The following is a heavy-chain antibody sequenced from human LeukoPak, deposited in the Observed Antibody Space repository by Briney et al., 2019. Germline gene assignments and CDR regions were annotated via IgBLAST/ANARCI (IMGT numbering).Heavy chain of an antibody. J-gene: IGHJ4*02. Sequence: GASPRLSCAASGFTFSSHWMHWVRQAPGKGLVWVSRINSDGSTTTYADSVKGRFTISRDNANNTLFLQMSSLRAEDTAVYYCARERDSGSYLDDYWGQGALVTVCS. V-gene: IGHV3-74*01. D-gene: IGHD1-26*01. CDR3: ARERDSGSYLDDY. CDR1: GFTFSSHW. CDR2: INSDGSTT.